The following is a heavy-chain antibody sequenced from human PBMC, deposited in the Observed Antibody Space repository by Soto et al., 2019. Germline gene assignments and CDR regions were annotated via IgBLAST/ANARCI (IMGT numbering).Heavy chain of an antibody. Sequence: QVQLVQSGAEVKKPGASVKVSCKASGYTFTSYGISWVRQAPGQGLEWMGWISAYNGNTNYAQKLQGRVTMTTDTSTSTAYMELRSLRSDDTAVYYCAREGHRGSYGGVVYYYYGMDVWGQGTTVTVSS. CDR3: AREGHRGSYGGVVYYYYGMDV. D-gene: IGHD1-26*01. CDR2: ISAYNGNT. V-gene: IGHV1-18*01. CDR1: GYTFTSYG. J-gene: IGHJ6*02.